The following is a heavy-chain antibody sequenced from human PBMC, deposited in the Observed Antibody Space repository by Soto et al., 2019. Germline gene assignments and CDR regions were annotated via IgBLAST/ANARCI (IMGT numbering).Heavy chain of an antibody. Sequence: ASVKVSCKASGGTFSSYAISWVRQAPGQGLEWMGGIIPIFGTANYAQKFQGRVTITADESTSTAYMELSSLRSEDTAVYYCARDQLPGSYTADFDYWGQGTLVTVSS. V-gene: IGHV1-69*13. D-gene: IGHD1-26*01. CDR3: ARDQLPGSYTADFDY. CDR2: IIPIFGTA. J-gene: IGHJ4*02. CDR1: GGTFSSYA.